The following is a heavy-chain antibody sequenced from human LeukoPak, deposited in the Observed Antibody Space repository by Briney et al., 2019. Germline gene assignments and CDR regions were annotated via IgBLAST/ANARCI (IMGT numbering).Heavy chain of an antibody. CDR2: IYYSGST. Sequence: SETLCLTCTVSGGSISSSSYYWGWIRQPPGKGLEWIGSIYYSGSTYYNPSLKSRVTISVDTSKNQFSLELSSVTAADTAVYYCARTATVTTSFNYWGQGTLVTVSS. CDR1: GGSISSSSYY. D-gene: IGHD4-17*01. V-gene: IGHV4-39*07. CDR3: ARTATVTTSFNY. J-gene: IGHJ4*02.